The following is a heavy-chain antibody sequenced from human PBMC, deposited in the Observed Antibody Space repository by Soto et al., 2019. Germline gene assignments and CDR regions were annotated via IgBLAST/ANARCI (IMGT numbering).Heavy chain of an antibody. V-gene: IGHV3-74*01. CDR1: GFNFSSYW. J-gene: IGHJ6*02. Sequence: EVQLVESGGGLVQPGGSLRLSCAASGFNFSSYWMHWVRQAPGKGLVWVSRINSDGSSTSYADSVKGRFTISRDNAKNTLYLQMNSLRAEDTAVYYCARVPLPASYYYYGMDVWGQGTTLTVSS. CDR2: INSDGSST. CDR3: ARVPLPASYYYYGMDV.